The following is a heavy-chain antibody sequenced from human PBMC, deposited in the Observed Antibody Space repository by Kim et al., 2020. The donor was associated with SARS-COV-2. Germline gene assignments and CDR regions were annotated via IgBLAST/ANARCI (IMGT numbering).Heavy chain of an antibody. CDR3: ARGRGIAAAGTHDY. D-gene: IGHD6-13*01. CDR1: GGSFSGYY. CDR2: INHSGST. Sequence: SETLSLTCAVYGGSFSGYYWSWIRQPPGKGLEWIGEINHSGSTNYNPSLKSRVTISVDTSKNQFSLKLSSVTAADTAVYYCARGRGIAAAGTHDYWGQGTLVTVSS. J-gene: IGHJ4*02. V-gene: IGHV4-34*01.